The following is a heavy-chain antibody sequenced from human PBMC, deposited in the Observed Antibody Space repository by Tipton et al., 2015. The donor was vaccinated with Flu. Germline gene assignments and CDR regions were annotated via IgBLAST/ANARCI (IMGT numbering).Heavy chain of an antibody. J-gene: IGHJ4*02. D-gene: IGHD1-26*01. Sequence: LRLSCSVSGGSISGHYWNWIRQPPGKGLEWIGYIYFSGSTEYNPSLRSRVTISLDTSKKHFSLNLSSVIAADTAMYYCARGGYGELLYFDYWGQGTLGIVSS. CDR2: IYFSGST. CDR3: ARGGYGELLYFDY. V-gene: IGHV4-59*11. CDR1: GGSISGHY.